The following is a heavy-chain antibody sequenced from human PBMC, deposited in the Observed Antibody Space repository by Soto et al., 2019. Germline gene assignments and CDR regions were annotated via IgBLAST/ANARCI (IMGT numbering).Heavy chain of an antibody. CDR2: VLREGVTD. V-gene: IGHV3-30*02. J-gene: IGHJ4*02. Sequence: PGGSLRLSCTASGFTINNYAIHWVRQAPGKGLEWVALVLREGVTDYNANSVKGRFTISRDISKNTVYLQLNSLRPKDTALYYCEKDGGYQYPDFSGQGGLVTVSS. CDR1: GFTINNYA. CDR3: EKDGGYQYPDF. D-gene: IGHD6-25*01.